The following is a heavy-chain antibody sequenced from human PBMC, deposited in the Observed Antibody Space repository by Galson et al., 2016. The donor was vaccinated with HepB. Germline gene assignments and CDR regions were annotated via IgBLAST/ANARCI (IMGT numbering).Heavy chain of an antibody. V-gene: IGHV3-30*09. CDR3: ARAPYSSGWSKFDY. Sequence: SLRLSCAASEFTFNNFAMHWVRQAPGKGLEWLTVISYDGNMKFYADSVQDRFVISRDHSKNTLYLQMNNLRTEDTAVYYCARAPYSSGWSKFDYWGQGTLVTVSS. D-gene: IGHD6-19*01. CDR2: ISYDGNMK. CDR1: EFTFNNFA. J-gene: IGHJ4*02.